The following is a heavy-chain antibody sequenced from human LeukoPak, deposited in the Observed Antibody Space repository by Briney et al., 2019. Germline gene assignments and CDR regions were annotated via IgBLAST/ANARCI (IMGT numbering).Heavy chain of an antibody. CDR1: GGSISSYY. CDR2: IYYSGST. CDR3: ASAPILGYCSGGSCYPGGYFDY. V-gene: IGHV4-59*01. D-gene: IGHD2-15*01. J-gene: IGHJ4*02. Sequence: RASETLSLTCTVSGGSISSYYWSWIRQPPGKGLEWIGYIYYSGSTNYNPSLKSRVTISVDTSKNQFSLKLSSVTAADTAVYYCASAPILGYCSGGSCYPGGYFDYWGQGTLVTVSS.